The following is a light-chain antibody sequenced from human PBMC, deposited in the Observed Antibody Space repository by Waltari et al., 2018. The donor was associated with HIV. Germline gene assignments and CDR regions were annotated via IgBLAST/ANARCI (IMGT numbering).Light chain of an antibody. CDR1: QSVLSSSKNKNC. CDR3: QQYYLTPLT. CDR2: WTS. Sequence: DIVMTQSPDSLAVSLGERATINCKSSQSVLSSSKNKNCLAWYQQKPGQPPKLLIYWTSTRESGFPDRFSGSGSGTDFTLTISRLQAEDVAVYYCQQYYLTPLTFGGGTKVVIK. J-gene: IGKJ4*01. V-gene: IGKV4-1*01.